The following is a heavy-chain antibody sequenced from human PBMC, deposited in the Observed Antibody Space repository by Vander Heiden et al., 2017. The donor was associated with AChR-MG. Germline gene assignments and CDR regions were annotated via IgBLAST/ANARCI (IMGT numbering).Heavy chain of an antibody. Sequence: QVQLVESGGGVVQPGRSLRLSCAASGSTFSSYAMHWVRQAPGKGLEWVAVISYDGSNKYYADSVKGRFTISRDNSKNTLYLQMNSLRAEDTAVYYCARVFGDFWSPFDYWGQGTLVTVSS. J-gene: IGHJ4*02. CDR3: ARVFGDFWSPFDY. D-gene: IGHD3-3*01. V-gene: IGHV3-30-3*01. CDR2: ISYDGSNK. CDR1: GSTFSSYA.